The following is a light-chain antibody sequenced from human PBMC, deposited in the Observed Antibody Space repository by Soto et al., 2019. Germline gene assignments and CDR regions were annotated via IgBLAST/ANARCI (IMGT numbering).Light chain of an antibody. J-gene: IGLJ2*01. CDR2: DVS. Sequence: QSALTQPASVSGSPGQSITISCTGTSSDVGGYNSVSWYQQHPGKAPKLMIYDVSNRPSGVSNRFSGSKSGNTASLTISGLQAEDEADYYCSSYTSRSTLVFGGGTKLTVX. V-gene: IGLV2-14*01. CDR3: SSYTSRSTLV. CDR1: SSDVGGYNS.